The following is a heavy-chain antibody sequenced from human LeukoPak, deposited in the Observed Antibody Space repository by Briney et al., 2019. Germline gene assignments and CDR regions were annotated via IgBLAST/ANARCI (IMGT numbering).Heavy chain of an antibody. CDR2: IYSAGNT. CDR3: ASGVVSAKRQFDY. D-gene: IGHD4/OR15-4a*01. V-gene: IGHV3-66*02. J-gene: IGHJ4*02. CDR1: GLSVTSNY. Sequence: GGSLRLCCVASGLSVTSNYMSWVRQDPGKGLEWVSVIYSAGNTYYADSVKGRFTISRDSSKNMLYLQMDSLRAEDTAVYFCASGVVSAKRQFDYWGQGTLVTVSS.